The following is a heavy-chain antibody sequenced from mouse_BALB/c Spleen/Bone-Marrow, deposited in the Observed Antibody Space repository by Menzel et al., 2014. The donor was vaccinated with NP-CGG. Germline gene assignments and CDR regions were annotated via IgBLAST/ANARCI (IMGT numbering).Heavy chain of an antibody. CDR2: IDPANGDT. D-gene: IGHD2-12*01. J-gene: IGHJ4*01. Sequence: EVKLMESGAELVRSGASVKLSCTASGFNIKDSHMHWVKQRPKRGLEWIGWIDPANGDTEFAPKFQGKATMTADTSSNTAYRQHSSLTSEDSAVYCCNGYYYAMDYGGQGTSVTISS. V-gene: IGHV14-4*02. CDR1: GFNIKDSH. CDR3: NGYYYAMDY.